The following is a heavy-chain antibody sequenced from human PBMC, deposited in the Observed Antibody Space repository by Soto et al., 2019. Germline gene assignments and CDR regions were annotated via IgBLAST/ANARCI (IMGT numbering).Heavy chain of an antibody. CDR2: ISAYNGNT. CDR3: ARDGHIVVVTASHFDY. J-gene: IGHJ4*02. V-gene: IGHV1-18*04. CDR1: GYTFTSYG. D-gene: IGHD2-21*02. Sequence: ASVKVSCKASGYTFTSYGISWVRQAPGQGLEWMGWISAYNGNTNYAQKLQGRVTMTTDTSTSTAYMELRSLRSDDTAVYYCARDGHIVVVTASHFDYWGKGTLVTVSS.